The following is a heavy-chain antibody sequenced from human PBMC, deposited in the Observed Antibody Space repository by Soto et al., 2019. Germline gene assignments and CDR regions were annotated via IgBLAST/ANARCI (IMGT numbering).Heavy chain of an antibody. V-gene: IGHV4-34*01. CDR2: INHSGST. D-gene: IGHD2-15*01. Sequence: TSETLSLTCAVHGGSFSGYIWTWIRQPPGKGLQWIGQINHSGSTYYNPSLRSRVSISVYTSNDQFSLELTSVTAADTAVYYCARSRRYCSGGSCYPEDFDYWGQGTPVTVSS. CDR1: GGSFSGYI. J-gene: IGHJ4*02. CDR3: ARSRRYCSGGSCYPEDFDY.